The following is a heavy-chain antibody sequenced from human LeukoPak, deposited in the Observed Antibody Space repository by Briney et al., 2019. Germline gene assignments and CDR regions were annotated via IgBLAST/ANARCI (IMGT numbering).Heavy chain of an antibody. D-gene: IGHD2-2*01. Sequence: GGSLRLSCAASGFTFSSYSMNWVRQAPGKGLEGVSYISHSSSTIYYADSVKGRFTISRDNSKNTLYLQMNSLRAEDTAVYYCAKDQRDIVVVPAANFGYYYYYMDVWGKGTTVTVSS. CDR1: GFTFSSYS. CDR2: ISHSSSTI. J-gene: IGHJ6*03. V-gene: IGHV3-48*01. CDR3: AKDQRDIVVVPAANFGYYYYYMDV.